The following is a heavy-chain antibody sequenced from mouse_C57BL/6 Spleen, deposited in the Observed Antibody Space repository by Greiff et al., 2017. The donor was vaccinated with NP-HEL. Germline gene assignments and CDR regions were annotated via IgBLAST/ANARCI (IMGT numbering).Heavy chain of an antibody. CDR1: GYTFTSYW. CDR2: TNPTNGRT. J-gene: IGHJ2*01. V-gene: IGHV1S81*02. CDR3: ARIESIVATSFDD. Sequence: VQLQQSGAELVKAGASVKMSCKASGYTFTSYWMHWVKQRLGQGLEWFAETNPTNGRTYYNEKLKSKGSLTVDKYSSTAYMLLRGPTFEDSAVYYCARIESIVATSFDDWGQGT. D-gene: IGHD1-1*01.